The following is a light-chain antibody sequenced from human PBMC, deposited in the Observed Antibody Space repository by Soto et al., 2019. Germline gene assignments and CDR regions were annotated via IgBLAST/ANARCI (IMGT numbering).Light chain of an antibody. V-gene: IGLV2-14*01. CDR1: TSDIGTYNF. J-gene: IGLJ1*01. Sequence: QSALTQPASVSGSPGQSITISCSGTTSDIGTYNFVSWYQQHPGKAPKLMISEVSNRPSGVSNRFSGSKSGNMASLTVSGLQADDEADYYCISHVGHSNVFGTGTKLTVL. CDR2: EVS. CDR3: ISHVGHSNV.